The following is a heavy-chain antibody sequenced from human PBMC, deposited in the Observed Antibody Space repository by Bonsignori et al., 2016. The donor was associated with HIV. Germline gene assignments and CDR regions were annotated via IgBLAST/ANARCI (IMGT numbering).Heavy chain of an antibody. V-gene: IGHV4-61*09. Sequence: QVQLQESGPTLVKPSQNLSLTCIVSGGSISSGSFYWNWIRQPAGKGLEWIGHVYSSGTTDYNPSLKSRVTVSLDTSKNQVSLRLTSVTAADTAIYYCARSQDYGDPEDWGQGTLVTVSS. CDR2: VYSSGTT. D-gene: IGHD4-17*01. CDR1: GGSISSGSFY. J-gene: IGHJ4*02. CDR3: ARSQDYGDPED.